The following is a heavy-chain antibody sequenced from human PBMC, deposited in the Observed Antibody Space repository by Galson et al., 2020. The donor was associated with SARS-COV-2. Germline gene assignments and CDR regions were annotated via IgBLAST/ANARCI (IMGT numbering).Heavy chain of an antibody. D-gene: IGHD3-3*01. V-gene: IGHV1-3*01. CDR1: GYTFTSYA. CDR3: ARGENLPDFWSGYRYYYYYYYMDV. Sequence: ASVKVSCKASGYTFTSYAMHWVRQDPGQRLEWMGWINAGNGNTKYSQKFQGRVTITRDTSASTAYMELSSLRSEDTAVYYCARGENLPDFWSGYRYYYYYYYMDVWGKGTTVTVSS. CDR2: INAGNGNT. J-gene: IGHJ6*03.